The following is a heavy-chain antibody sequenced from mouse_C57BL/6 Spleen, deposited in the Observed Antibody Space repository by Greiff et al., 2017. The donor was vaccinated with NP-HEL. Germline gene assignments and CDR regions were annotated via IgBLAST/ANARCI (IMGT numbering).Heavy chain of an antibody. D-gene: IGHD4-1*01. J-gene: IGHJ4*01. CDR1: GYTFTSYW. V-gene: IGHV1-74*01. CDR2: IHPSDSDT. CDR3: AMKANWDEDYAMDY. Sequence: VQLQQPGAELVKPGASVKVSCKASGYTFTSYWMHWVKQRPGQGLEWIGRIHPSDSDTNYNQKFKGKATLTVDKSSSTAYMQLSSLTSEDSAVYYCAMKANWDEDYAMDYWGQGTSVTVSS.